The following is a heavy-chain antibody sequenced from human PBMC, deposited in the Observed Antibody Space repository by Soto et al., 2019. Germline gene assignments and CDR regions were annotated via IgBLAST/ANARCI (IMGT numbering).Heavy chain of an antibody. CDR1: GFTFSSYG. D-gene: IGHD3-16*01. CDR2: IWYDGSNK. Sequence: QVQLVESGGGVVQPGRSLRLSCAASGFTFSSYGMHWVRQAPGKGLEWVAVIWYDGSNKYYADSVKGRFTISRDNSKNTLYLQMNSLRAEDTAVYYCARDRSGEYWYFDLWGRGTLVTVSS. CDR3: ARDRSGEYWYFDL. J-gene: IGHJ2*01. V-gene: IGHV3-33*01.